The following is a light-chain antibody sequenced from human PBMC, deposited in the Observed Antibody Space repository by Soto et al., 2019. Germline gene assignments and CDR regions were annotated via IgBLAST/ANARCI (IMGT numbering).Light chain of an antibody. CDR1: QHVTTTY. V-gene: IGKV3-20*01. CDR2: GAS. CDR3: QQYDSSFT. Sequence: IVLEQAPAPPSLFPGGGGTPSFPASQHVTTTYIAWYQQKFGQAPRLLIYGASTRATGTPDRFTGGGFGTDFTLTISRVEPEDFAVYYCQQYDSSFTFGGGTKVDIK. J-gene: IGKJ4*01.